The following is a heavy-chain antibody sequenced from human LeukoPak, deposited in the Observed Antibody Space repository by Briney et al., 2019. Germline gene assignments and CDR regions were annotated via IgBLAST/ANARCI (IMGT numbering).Heavy chain of an antibody. V-gene: IGHV1-2*02. CDR3: ARWAGANADVAVFDY. CDR2: INLNSGGT. CDR1: GYSFTGYY. J-gene: IGHJ4*02. D-gene: IGHD1-26*01. Sequence: ASVKPSCKASGYSFTGYYMHWMTRAPRHGREGRGWINLNSGGTNYAPKFQGRVAMTRETSISRAYMELSRLRSDDTAVYYCARWAGANADVAVFDYWGQGTLVTVSS.